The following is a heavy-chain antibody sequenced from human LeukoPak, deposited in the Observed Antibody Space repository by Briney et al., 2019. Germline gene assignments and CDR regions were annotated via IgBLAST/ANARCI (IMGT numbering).Heavy chain of an antibody. CDR2: ISGSGGST. V-gene: IGHV3-23*01. CDR3: AKGYYYGSGPMDV. J-gene: IGHJ6*02. D-gene: IGHD3-10*01. Sequence: GGSLRLSCAASGLTFSSYAMSWVRQAPGKGLEWVSAISGSGGSTYYADSVKGRFTISRDNSKNTLYLQMNSLRAEDTAVYYCAKGYYYGSGPMDVWGQGTTVTASS. CDR1: GLTFSSYA.